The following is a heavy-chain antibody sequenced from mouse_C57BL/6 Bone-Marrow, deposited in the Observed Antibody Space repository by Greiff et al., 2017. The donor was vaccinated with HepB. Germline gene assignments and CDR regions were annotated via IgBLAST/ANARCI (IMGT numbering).Heavy chain of an antibody. V-gene: IGHV5-4*03. J-gene: IGHJ2*01. CDR2: ISDGGSYT. Sequence: EVKLMESGGGLVKPGGSLKLSCEASGFTFSSYAMSWVRQTPEKRLEWVATISDGGSYTYYPDNVKGRFTISRDNAKNNLYLQMSHLKSEDTAMYYCARGTGYYGSSYRFDYWGQGTTLTVSS. CDR3: ARGTGYYGSSYRFDY. CDR1: GFTFSSYA. D-gene: IGHD1-1*01.